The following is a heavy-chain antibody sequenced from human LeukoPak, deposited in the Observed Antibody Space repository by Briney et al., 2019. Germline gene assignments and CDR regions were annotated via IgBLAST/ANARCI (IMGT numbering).Heavy chain of an antibody. D-gene: IGHD1-26*01. Sequence: PGGSLRLSCAASGFTLSSYEMNWVRQAPGMGLQWVSYISSSGSTIFYADSVKGRFTISRDNAKESLYLQMNSLRAEDTAVYYCARDLRVGAINFDYWGQGTLVTVSS. J-gene: IGHJ4*02. CDR1: GFTLSSYE. V-gene: IGHV3-48*03. CDR3: ARDLRVGAINFDY. CDR2: ISSSGSTI.